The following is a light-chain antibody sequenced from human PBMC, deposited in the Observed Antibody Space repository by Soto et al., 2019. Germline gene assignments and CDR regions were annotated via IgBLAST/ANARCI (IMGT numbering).Light chain of an antibody. V-gene: IGKV1-12*01. CDR2: ATS. CDR3: PQANSFPIT. Sequence: DIQMTQSPSSVSASVGDRVTITCRASQGISRWLAWYQQKPGKAPKFLIYATSSFQSGVPSRFRGSGSGTAFTLTISSLQPEDFAPYYCPQANSFPITFGQGTRLEIK. J-gene: IGKJ5*01. CDR1: QGISRW.